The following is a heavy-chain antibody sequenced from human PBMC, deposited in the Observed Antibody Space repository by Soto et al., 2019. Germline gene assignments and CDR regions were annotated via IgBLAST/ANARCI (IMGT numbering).Heavy chain of an antibody. Sequence: PGGSLRLSCAASGFTFNNYWMHWVRQAPGKGLVWVSRINTDGSRTNYADSVKGRFTISRDNAKNTLYLQTDSLRAEDTAVYYCATGHSSGWYQDYWGQGTLVTVSS. CDR3: ATGHSSGWYQDY. J-gene: IGHJ4*02. V-gene: IGHV3-74*01. CDR2: INTDGSRT. D-gene: IGHD6-19*01. CDR1: GFTFNNYW.